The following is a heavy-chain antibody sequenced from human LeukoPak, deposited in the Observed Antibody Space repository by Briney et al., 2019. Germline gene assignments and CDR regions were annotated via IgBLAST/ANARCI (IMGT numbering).Heavy chain of an antibody. Sequence: GGSLRLSCAASGFTFSSYWMSWVRQAPGKGLEWVSAITSSGGSTYYADSVKGRFTISRDNSKNTLSLQMNSLRAEDTAVYYCARASFGVIVGPDYWGQGTLVTVSS. CDR3: ARASFGVIVGPDY. V-gene: IGHV3-23*01. J-gene: IGHJ4*02. CDR2: ITSSGGST. CDR1: GFTFSSYW. D-gene: IGHD3-3*01.